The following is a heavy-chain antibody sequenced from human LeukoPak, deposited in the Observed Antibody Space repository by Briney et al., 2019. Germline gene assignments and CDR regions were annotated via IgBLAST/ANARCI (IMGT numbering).Heavy chain of an antibody. CDR1: GFTFEDYV. V-gene: IGHV3-9*01. CDR3: VKGAAYHLGDAFDI. D-gene: IGHD2-15*01. Sequence: GGSLRLSCAASGFTFEDYVMNWVRQAPGRGWEGVSGISWNSGTIGYADSVKGRFTISRDNAKNSLYLQMNSLRAEDTALYYCVKGAAYHLGDAFDIWGQGTMVTVSS. J-gene: IGHJ3*02. CDR2: ISWNSGTI.